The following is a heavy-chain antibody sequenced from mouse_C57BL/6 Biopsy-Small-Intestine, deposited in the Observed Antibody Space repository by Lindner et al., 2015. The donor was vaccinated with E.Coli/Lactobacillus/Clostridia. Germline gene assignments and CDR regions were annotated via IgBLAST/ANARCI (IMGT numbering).Heavy chain of an antibody. D-gene: IGHD2-10*01. CDR1: GFTFSDYG. Sequence: VQLQESGGGLVKPGGSLKLSCAASGFTFSDYGMHWVRQAPEKGLEWVAYISSGSSAIYYADTVKGRFTISRDNAKNTLFLQMTSLRSEDTAMYFCALAYYGNPGYYAVDYWGQGTSVTVSS. CDR3: ALAYYGNPGYYAVDY. V-gene: IGHV5-17*01. CDR2: ISSGSSAI. J-gene: IGHJ4*01.